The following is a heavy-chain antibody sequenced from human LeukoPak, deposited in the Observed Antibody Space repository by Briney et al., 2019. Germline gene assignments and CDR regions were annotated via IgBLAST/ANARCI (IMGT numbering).Heavy chain of an antibody. J-gene: IGHJ4*02. CDR3: ARDKHLGFSSGTKYYPYYFDS. D-gene: IGHD2-2*03. CDR1: GGSITASY. CDR2: ISNSGST. Sequence: SETLSLTCTVSGGSITASYWTWVRQPPGKGLECIGYISNSGSTNCNPSLKSRVAISVDTAKNHLSVNLTSVTDADTAVYYCARDKHLGFSSGTKYYPYYFDSWGQGIQVTVSS. V-gene: IGHV4-59*01.